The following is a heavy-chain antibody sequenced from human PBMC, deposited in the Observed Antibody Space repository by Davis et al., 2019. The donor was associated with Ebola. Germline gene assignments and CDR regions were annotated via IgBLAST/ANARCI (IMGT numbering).Heavy chain of an antibody. CDR1: GYTFTGYY. D-gene: IGHD6-19*01. CDR2: ISAYNGNT. CDR3: ARLDSSGWSVKFDY. Sequence: ASVKVSCKASGYTFTGYYMHWVRQAPGQGLEWMGWISAYNGNTNYAQKLQGRVTMTTDTSTSTAYMELRSLRSDDTAVYYCARLDSSGWSVKFDYWGQGTLVTVSS. J-gene: IGHJ4*02. V-gene: IGHV1-18*04.